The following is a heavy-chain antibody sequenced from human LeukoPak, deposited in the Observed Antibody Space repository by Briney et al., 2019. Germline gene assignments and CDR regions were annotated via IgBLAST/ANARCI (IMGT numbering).Heavy chain of an antibody. Sequence: PSETLSLTCAVYGGSFSGYYWSWIRQPPGKGLEWIGEINHSGSTNYNPSLKSRVTISVDTSKNQFSLKLSSVTAADTAVYYCARRYYGVHYWGQGTLVTVSS. V-gene: IGHV4-34*01. CDR2: INHSGST. J-gene: IGHJ4*02. CDR3: ARRYYGVHY. CDR1: GGSFSGYY. D-gene: IGHD4-17*01.